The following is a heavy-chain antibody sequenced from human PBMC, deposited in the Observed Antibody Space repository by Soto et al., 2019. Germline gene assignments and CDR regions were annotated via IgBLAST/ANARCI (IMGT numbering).Heavy chain of an antibody. J-gene: IGHJ5*02. CDR3: ARSSSWTPTIWFDP. D-gene: IGHD6-13*01. CDR1: GGSISSYY. CDR2: IYYSGST. V-gene: IGHV4-59*01. Sequence: KASETLSLTCTVSGGSISSYYWSWIRQPPGKGLEWIGYIYYSGSTNYNPSLKSRVTISVDTSKNQFSLKLSSVTAADTAVYYCARSSSWTPTIWFDPWGQGTLVTVSS.